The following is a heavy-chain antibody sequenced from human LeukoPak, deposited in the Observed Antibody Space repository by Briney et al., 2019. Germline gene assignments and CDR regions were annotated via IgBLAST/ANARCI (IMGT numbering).Heavy chain of an antibody. CDR3: ASDLLWFGELLSGDAFDI. Sequence: GGSLRLSCAASGFTFSSYAMSWVRQAPGKGLEWVSAISGSGGSTYYADSVKGRFSISGDNSKNTLYLQMNSLRAEDTAVYYCASDLLWFGELLSGDAFDIWGQGTMVTVSS. CDR2: ISGSGGST. CDR1: GFTFSSYA. V-gene: IGHV3-23*01. D-gene: IGHD3-10*01. J-gene: IGHJ3*02.